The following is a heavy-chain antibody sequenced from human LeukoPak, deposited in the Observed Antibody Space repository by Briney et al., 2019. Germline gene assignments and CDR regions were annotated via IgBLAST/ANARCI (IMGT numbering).Heavy chain of an antibody. V-gene: IGHV3-7*01. CDR2: IKQDGGEK. D-gene: IGHD3-22*01. CDR1: GFTFSSYW. J-gene: IGHJ4*02. Sequence: GGSLRLSCAASGFTFSSYWMSWVRQAPGKGLEWVANIKQDGGEKYYVDSVKGRFTISRDNAKNSLYLQMNSLRAEDTAAYYCARDLLDYYDSSGYWAGYWGQGTLVTVSS. CDR3: ARDLLDYYDSSGYWAGY.